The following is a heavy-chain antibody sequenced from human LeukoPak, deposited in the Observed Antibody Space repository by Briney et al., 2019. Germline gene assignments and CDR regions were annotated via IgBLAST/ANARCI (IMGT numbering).Heavy chain of an antibody. V-gene: IGHV3-7*01. CDR3: ARVGYSGWNLEY. D-gene: IGHD5-12*01. J-gene: IGHJ4*02. Sequence: PGGSLRLSCAASGFTFRSYWMSWVRQAPGKGLEWVANIHQAGSVQYYVDSVKGRFTISRDDAKNSLYVQMNSLRDEDTAVYYCARVGYSGWNLEYWGQGTLVTVSS. CDR1: GFTFRSYW. CDR2: IHQAGSVQ.